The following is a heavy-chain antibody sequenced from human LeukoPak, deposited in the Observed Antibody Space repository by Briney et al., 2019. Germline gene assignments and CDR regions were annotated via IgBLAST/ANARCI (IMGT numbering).Heavy chain of an antibody. V-gene: IGHV4-59*01. Sequence: PSETLSLTCTVSGGSISSYYWSWIRQPPGKGLEWIGYIYYSGSTNYNPSLKSRVTISVDTSKNQFSLKLSSVTAADTAVYYCARDRYSSGWQHCYYMDVWGKGTTVTVSS. CDR2: IYYSGST. D-gene: IGHD6-19*01. J-gene: IGHJ6*03. CDR1: GGSISSYY. CDR3: ARDRYSSGWQHCYYMDV.